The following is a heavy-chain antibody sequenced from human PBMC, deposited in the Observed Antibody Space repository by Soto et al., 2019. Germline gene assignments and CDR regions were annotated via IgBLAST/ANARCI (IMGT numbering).Heavy chain of an antibody. CDR2: IIPILGIA. V-gene: IGHV1-69*02. CDR1: WGTLRSYN. Sequence: PVKGSCQASWGTLRSYNISWVRQGPGQGLEWMGRIIPILGIANYAQKFQGRVTITADKSTSTAYMELSSLRSEDTAVYYCARGIAAAAPGWFDLWGQGNLVTVSS. J-gene: IGHJ5*02. CDR3: ARGIAAAAPGWFDL. D-gene: IGHD6-13*01.